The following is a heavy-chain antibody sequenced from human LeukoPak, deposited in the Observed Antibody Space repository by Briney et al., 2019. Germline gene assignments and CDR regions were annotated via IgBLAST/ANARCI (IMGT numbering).Heavy chain of an antibody. CDR3: ARDGSGYYRRGYFDY. V-gene: IGHV4-59*01. Sequence: SETLSLTCTVSGGSISSYYWSWIRQPPGKGLEWIGYIYYSGSTNYNPSLESRVTISVDTSKNQFSLKLSSVTAADTAVYYCARDGSGYYRRGYFDYWGQGTLVTVSS. D-gene: IGHD3-22*01. J-gene: IGHJ4*02. CDR2: IYYSGST. CDR1: GGSISSYY.